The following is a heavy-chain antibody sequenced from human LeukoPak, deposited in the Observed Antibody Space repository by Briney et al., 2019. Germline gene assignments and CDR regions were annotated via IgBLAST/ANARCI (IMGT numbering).Heavy chain of an antibody. Sequence: GASVKVSCKASGYTFTNYGITWVRQAPGQGLEWMGWISPYNGNTNYAQKFQGRVTMTRDTSTSTVYMELSSLRSEDTAVYYCARANSRIAAALDVWGKGTTVTVSS. D-gene: IGHD6-13*01. CDR1: GYTFTNYG. J-gene: IGHJ6*04. V-gene: IGHV1-18*01. CDR3: ARANSRIAAALDV. CDR2: ISPYNGNT.